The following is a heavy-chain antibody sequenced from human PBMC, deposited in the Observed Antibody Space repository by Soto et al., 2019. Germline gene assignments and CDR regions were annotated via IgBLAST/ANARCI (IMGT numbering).Heavy chain of an antibody. J-gene: IGHJ4*02. CDR3: ARWLGYGPHFDY. D-gene: IGHD5-12*01. CDR1: GGSISSGRYY. Sequence: PSETLSLTCTVSGGSISSGRYYWSWIRQYPGEALEWIGNIYYSGSTYYNPSLRSRVTISVDTSKNQFSLKVNSVTAADTAVYYCARWLGYGPHFDYWGQGTLVTVSS. V-gene: IGHV4-31*03. CDR2: IYYSGST.